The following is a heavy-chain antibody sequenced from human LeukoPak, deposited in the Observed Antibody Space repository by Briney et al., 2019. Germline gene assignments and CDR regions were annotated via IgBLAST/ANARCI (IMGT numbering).Heavy chain of an antibody. CDR2: ISVSGNT. D-gene: IGHD2-15*01. V-gene: IGHV3-23*01. CDR1: GFTLSSYA. J-gene: IGHJ4*02. CDR3: AKSPPGGSCYLCIDY. Sequence: GGSLRLSCAASGFTLSSYAMSWVRQGPGKGLEWVSAISVSGNTYHADSVKGRFTISRDSSKNTLYLQMNSLRAEDTAVYYCAKSPPGGSCYLCIDYWGQGTLVTVSS.